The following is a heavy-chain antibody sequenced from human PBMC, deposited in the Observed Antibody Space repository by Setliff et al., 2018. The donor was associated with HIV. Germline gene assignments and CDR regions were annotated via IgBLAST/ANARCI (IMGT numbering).Heavy chain of an antibody. D-gene: IGHD3-22*01. V-gene: IGHV1-69*04. J-gene: IGHJ4*02. CDR3: ARVNYYDSSGYLGY. CDR1: GYSFTDYY. CDR2: IIPTLGVA. Sequence: SVKVSCKASGYSFTDYYIPWVRQAPGQGLDWMGRIIPTLGVANYAQRFQGKVTITADKSTSTAYMELSSLRSEDTAVYYCARVNYYDSSGYLGYWGQGTLVTVSS.